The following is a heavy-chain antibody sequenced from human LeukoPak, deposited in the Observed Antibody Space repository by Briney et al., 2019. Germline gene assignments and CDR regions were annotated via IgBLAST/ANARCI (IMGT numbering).Heavy chain of an antibody. CDR3: ARSQRGYSYGEH. D-gene: IGHD5-18*01. J-gene: IGHJ4*02. V-gene: IGHV3-74*01. Sequence: GGSLRLSCAASGFSFSNYWMHWVRQVPGKGLVWVSRVDNDGSGTTYADSVKGRFTISRDNAKNTVHLQMNSLRAEDTAVYYCARSQRGYSYGEHWGQGTPVTVSS. CDR1: GFSFSNYW. CDR2: VDNDGSGT.